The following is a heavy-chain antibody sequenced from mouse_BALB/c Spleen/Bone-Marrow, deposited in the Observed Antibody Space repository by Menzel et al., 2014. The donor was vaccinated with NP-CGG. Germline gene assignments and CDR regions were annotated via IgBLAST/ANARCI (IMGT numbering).Heavy chain of an antibody. Sequence: VKLQQSGAELVRPGTSVKISCKASGYAFTHYWLDWVKQSPGHGLEWIGDIYHGSGNTYFNEKFKGKAPLIADKSSSTAYRQLINLTTKDSAVYYGARPQCISGCYNAIDYWVQGTSVTVSS. J-gene: IGHJ4*01. CDR3: ARPQCISGCYNAIDY. D-gene: IGHD4-1*01. CDR1: GYAFTHYW. CDR2: IYHGSGNT. V-gene: IGHV1-63*01.